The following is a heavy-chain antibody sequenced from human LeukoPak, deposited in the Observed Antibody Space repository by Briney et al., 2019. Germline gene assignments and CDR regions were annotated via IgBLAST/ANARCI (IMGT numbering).Heavy chain of an antibody. CDR2: INSDGSST. V-gene: IGHV3-74*01. CDR3: ARDNSYCGGDCYSLVYYYYMDV. CDR1: GFTFSSYW. J-gene: IGHJ6*03. Sequence: PGGSLRLSCAASGFTFSSYWMHWVRQAPGKGLVWVSRINSDGSSTSYADSVKGRFTISRDNAKNSLYLQMNSLRAEDTAVYYCARDNSYCGGDCYSLVYYYYMDVWGKGTTVTISS. D-gene: IGHD2-21*02.